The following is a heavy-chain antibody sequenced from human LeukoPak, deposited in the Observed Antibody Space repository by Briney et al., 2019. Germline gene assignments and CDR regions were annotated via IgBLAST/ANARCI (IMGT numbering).Heavy chain of an antibody. D-gene: IGHD3-16*02. J-gene: IGHJ4*02. CDR1: GGSISSSSYY. CDR2: ICYSGSA. CDR3: ARRRGGYRYEIFFDY. V-gene: IGHV4-39*01. Sequence: PSETLSLTCTVSGGSISSSSYYWGWIRQPPGRGLEWIGSICYSGSAYYNPSLKSRVTISVDTSKNQFSLKLSSVTAADTAVYYCARRRGGYRYEIFFDYWGQGTLVTVSS.